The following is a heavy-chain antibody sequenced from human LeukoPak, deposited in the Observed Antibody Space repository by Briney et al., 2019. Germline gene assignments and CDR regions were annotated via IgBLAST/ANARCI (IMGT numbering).Heavy chain of an antibody. V-gene: IGHV4-31*03. J-gene: IGHJ4*02. CDR3: ARTKRGSYYDSSGYDY. CDR2: IYNSGST. Sequence: PSQTLSLTCTVSGDSISSGAYCWSWIRQHPGKGLGWIVYIYNSGSTYYNPSLKSRVTISVDTSKNQFSLKLSSVTAADTAVYYCARTKRGSYYDSSGYDYWGQGTLVTVSS. CDR1: GDSISSGAYC. D-gene: IGHD3-22*01.